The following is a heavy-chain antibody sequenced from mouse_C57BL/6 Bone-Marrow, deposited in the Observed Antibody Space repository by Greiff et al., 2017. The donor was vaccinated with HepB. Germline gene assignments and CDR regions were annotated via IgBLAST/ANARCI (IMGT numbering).Heavy chain of an antibody. V-gene: IGHV5-4*01. J-gene: IGHJ3*01. CDR2: ISDGGSYT. CDR3: ARDRVLRQWGFAY. Sequence: EVKVVESGGGLVKPGGSLKLSCAASGFTFSSYAMSWVRQTPEKRLEWVATISDGGSYTYYPDNVKGRFTISRDNAKNNLYLQMSHLKSEDTAMYYCARDRVLRQWGFAYWGQGTLVTVSA. D-gene: IGHD1-1*01. CDR1: GFTFSSYA.